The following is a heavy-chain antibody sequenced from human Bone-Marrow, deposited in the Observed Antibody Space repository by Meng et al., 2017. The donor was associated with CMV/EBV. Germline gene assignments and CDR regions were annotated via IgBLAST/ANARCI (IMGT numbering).Heavy chain of an antibody. CDR2: IYYSGST. D-gene: IGHD1-26*01. Sequence: WVRQAPGKGLEWIGSIYYSGSTYYNPSLKSRVTISVDTSKNQFSLKLSSVTAADTAVYYCARGGSVFYGMDVWGQGTTVTVSS. J-gene: IGHJ6*02. CDR3: ARGGSVFYGMDV. V-gene: IGHV4-39*07.